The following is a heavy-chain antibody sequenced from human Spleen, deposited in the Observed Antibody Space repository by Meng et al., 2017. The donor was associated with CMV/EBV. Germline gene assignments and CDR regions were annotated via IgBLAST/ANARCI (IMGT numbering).Heavy chain of an antibody. Sequence: SNLWTWGRKVRGKELEWIGEIYHSGSTNYNRSLKSRVTISVDKFKNQFSLKLGSVTAADTAVYYCARIERRRILKYCGSDCSTTDYWGQGTLVTVSS. CDR2: IYHSGST. CDR1: SNL. V-gene: IGHV4-4*02. J-gene: IGHJ4*02. D-gene: IGHD2-21*02. CDR3: ARIERRRILKYCGSDCSTTDY.